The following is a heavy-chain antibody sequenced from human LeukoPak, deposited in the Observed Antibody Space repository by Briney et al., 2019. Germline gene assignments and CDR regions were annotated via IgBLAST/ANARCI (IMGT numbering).Heavy chain of an antibody. J-gene: IGHJ4*02. Sequence: PGGSLRLSCEASGFTFSSYTIHWVRQAPGKGLEWVSTISSGSSYMYYADSVKGRFTISRDNSKNTLYLQLNSLRVEDTAVYYCAKTRQYGDYDYWGQGTLVTVSS. CDR1: GFTFSSYT. CDR2: ISSGSSYM. V-gene: IGHV3-21*04. D-gene: IGHD4-17*01. CDR3: AKTRQYGDYDY.